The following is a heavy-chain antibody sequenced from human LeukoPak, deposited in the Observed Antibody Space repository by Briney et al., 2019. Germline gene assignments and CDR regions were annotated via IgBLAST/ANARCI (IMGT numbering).Heavy chain of an antibody. V-gene: IGHV3-23*01. D-gene: IGHD3-22*01. CDR1: GFTFSSYA. CDR3: AKDGPNYYDSSGYYRVGDAFDI. Sequence: PGGSLRLSCAASGFTFSSYAMSWVRQAPGKGLEWVSAISGSGGSTYYADSVKGRFTISRDNSKNTLYLQMNSLRAEDTAVYYCAKDGPNYYDSSGYYRVGDAFDIWGQGTMVTVSS. J-gene: IGHJ3*02. CDR2: ISGSGGST.